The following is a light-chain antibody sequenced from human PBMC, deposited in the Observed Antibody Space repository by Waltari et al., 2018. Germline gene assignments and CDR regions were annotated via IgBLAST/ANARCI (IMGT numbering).Light chain of an antibody. Sequence: QTVVTQEPSFSVSPGGTDTLTCCFSSCPVPSTYHPSWYQQTPGQAPRTLIYSTNIRSSGVPDRFSGSILGNKAALTITGAQTDDESDYICALHMGSGIWVFGAGTKVTVL. V-gene: IGLV8-61*01. J-gene: IGLJ3*02. CDR3: ALHMGSGIWV. CDR1: SCPVPSTYH. CDR2: STN.